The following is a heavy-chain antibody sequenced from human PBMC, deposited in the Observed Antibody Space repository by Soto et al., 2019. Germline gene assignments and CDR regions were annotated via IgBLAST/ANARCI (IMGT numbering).Heavy chain of an antibody. CDR3: ASPAPHDYGDNDAFDI. Sequence: QVQLVQSGAEVKKPGASVKVSCKASGYTFTSYDINWVRQATGQGLEWMGWMNPNSGNTGYAQKSQGRVTMTRNTSISTADMELRSLRSEDTAVYYCASPAPHDYGDNDAFDIWGQGTMVTVSS. CDR2: MNPNSGNT. CDR1: GYTFTSYD. V-gene: IGHV1-8*01. J-gene: IGHJ3*02. D-gene: IGHD4-17*01.